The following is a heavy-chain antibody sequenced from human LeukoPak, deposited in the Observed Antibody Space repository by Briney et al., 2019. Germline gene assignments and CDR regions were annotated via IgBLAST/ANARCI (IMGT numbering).Heavy chain of an antibody. J-gene: IGHJ5*02. CDR3: ARETTGSSLFDGWFDP. CDR2: INPSGGST. Sequence: ASVKVSCKASGYTFTSYYMHWVRQAPGQGLEWMGIINPSGGSTSYAQKFQGRVTMTRDTSTSTVYMELSSLRSEDTAVYYCARETTGSSLFDGWFDPWGQGTLVTVSS. V-gene: IGHV1-46*01. D-gene: IGHD6-6*01. CDR1: GYTFTSYY.